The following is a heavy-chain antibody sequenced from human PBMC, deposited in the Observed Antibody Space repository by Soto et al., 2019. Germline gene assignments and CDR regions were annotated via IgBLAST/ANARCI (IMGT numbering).Heavy chain of an antibody. V-gene: IGHV3-53*02. CDR3: ARGKGGSRRFDL. CDR1: GFIVSNNY. D-gene: IGHD3-16*01. J-gene: IGHJ5*02. CDR2: IYSGGAT. Sequence: EVQLVETGGGLIQPGGSLRLSCEVSGFIVSNNYTTWIRQAPGKGLEWVSIIYSGGATYYADSVKGRFTISRDNSKNTVYLQMNHLRAEDAAVYYCARGKGGSRRFDLWGQGTQVTVSS.